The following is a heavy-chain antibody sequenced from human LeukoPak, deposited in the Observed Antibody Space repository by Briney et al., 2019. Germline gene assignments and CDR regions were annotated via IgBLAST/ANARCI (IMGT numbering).Heavy chain of an antibody. CDR1: GYSFTSYW. J-gene: IGHJ2*01. CDR3: ARLDCSGGSCYQGENYYWYFDL. CDR2: IYPGDSDT. V-gene: IGHV5-51*01. D-gene: IGHD2-15*01. Sequence: GESLKISCKGSGYSFTSYWIGWVRQMPGKGLEWMGIIYPGDSDTRYSPSLQGQVTISADKSISTAYLQWSSLKASDTAMYYCARLDCSGGSCYQGENYYWYFDLWGRGTLVTVSS.